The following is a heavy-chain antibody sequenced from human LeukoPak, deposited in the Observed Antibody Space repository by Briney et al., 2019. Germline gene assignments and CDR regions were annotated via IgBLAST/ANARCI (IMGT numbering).Heavy chain of an antibody. CDR3: ARGTGIAAAVTCRFQY. CDR1: GYTFTSTH. V-gene: IGHV1-46*01. CDR2: INTSSGRI. D-gene: IGHD6-13*01. J-gene: IGHJ1*01. Sequence: ASVKVSCKASGYTFTSTHMRWVREAPGQGPERMGVINTSSGRISYAQTFQGRVTMTRSTYKIKDSMEMSNLRSEDTATHSCARGTGIAAAVTCRFQYWGQGTLVTVSS.